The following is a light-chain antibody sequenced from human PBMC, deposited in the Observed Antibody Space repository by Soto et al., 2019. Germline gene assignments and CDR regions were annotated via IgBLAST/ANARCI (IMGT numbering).Light chain of an antibody. CDR3: QQSYGTPIT. V-gene: IGKV1-39*01. J-gene: IGKJ5*01. Sequence: DIQMTQSPSSLSASVGDRVTITCRASQSINNWLAWYQQKPGKAPNLLIYVASSLQSEVPSRFSGSGSGTDFTLTITSLQPEDFATYYCQQSYGTPITFGQGTRLEI. CDR1: QSINNW. CDR2: VAS.